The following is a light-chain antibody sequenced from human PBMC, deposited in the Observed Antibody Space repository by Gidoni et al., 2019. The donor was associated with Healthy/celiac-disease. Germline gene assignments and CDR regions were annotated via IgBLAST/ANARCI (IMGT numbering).Light chain of an antibody. J-gene: IGKJ4*01. CDR3: QQRSNWPQLT. CDR2: DAS. Sequence: IVLPQSPATLSLSPGERATLSCRASQSVSSYLAWYQQKPGQAPRLLIYDASNRATGIPARFSGSGSGTDFTLTISSLEPEDFAVYYCQQRSNWPQLTFGGXTKVEIK. CDR1: QSVSSY. V-gene: IGKV3-11*01.